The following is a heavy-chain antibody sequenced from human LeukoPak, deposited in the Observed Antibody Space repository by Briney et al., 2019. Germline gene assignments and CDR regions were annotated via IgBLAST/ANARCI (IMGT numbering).Heavy chain of an antibody. CDR1: GGSISSGGYY. CDR2: IYHSGST. CDR3: AREVGANDY. V-gene: IGHV4-30-2*01. D-gene: IGHD1-26*01. J-gene: IGHJ4*02. Sequence: SETLSLTCTVSGGSISSGGYYWSWIRRPPGKGLEWIGYIYHSGSTYYNPSLKSRVTISVDRSKNQFSLKLSSVTAADTAVYYCAREVGANDYWGQGTLVTVSS.